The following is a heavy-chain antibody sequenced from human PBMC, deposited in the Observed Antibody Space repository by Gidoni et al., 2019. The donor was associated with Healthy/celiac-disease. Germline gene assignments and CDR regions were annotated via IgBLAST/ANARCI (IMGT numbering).Heavy chain of an antibody. CDR1: GDTFTSYA. V-gene: IGHV1-3*01. Sequence: QVQLVQSGAEVKKPGASVKVSCKASGDTFTSYAMHWVRQAPGQRLEWMGWVNAGNGNTKYSQKFQGRVTITRDTSASTAYMELSSLRSEDTAVYYCARDPPRYCSSTSCLGDYWGQVTLVTVSS. D-gene: IGHD2-2*01. J-gene: IGHJ4*02. CDR2: VNAGNGNT. CDR3: ARDPPRYCSSTSCLGDY.